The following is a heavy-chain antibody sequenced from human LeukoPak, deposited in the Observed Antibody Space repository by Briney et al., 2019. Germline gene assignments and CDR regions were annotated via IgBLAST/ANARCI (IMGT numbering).Heavy chain of an antibody. CDR3: ARGRRSYSSSWYKAFDY. Sequence: PSETLSLTCAVYGGSFSGYYWNWIRQPPGKGLEWNGEINHSGSTNYNPSLKSRVTISVDTSKNQFSLKLSSVTAADTAVYYCARGRRSYSSSWYKAFDYWGQGTLVTVSS. J-gene: IGHJ4*02. V-gene: IGHV4-34*01. D-gene: IGHD6-13*01. CDR2: INHSGST. CDR1: GGSFSGYY.